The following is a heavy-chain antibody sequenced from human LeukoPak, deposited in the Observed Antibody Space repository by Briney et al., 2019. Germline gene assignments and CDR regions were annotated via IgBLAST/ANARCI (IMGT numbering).Heavy chain of an antibody. CDR1: GYTFTYSY. J-gene: IGHJ4*02. Sequence: ASVKVSCNPSGYTFTYSYIHWVRQAPAVGLQWMGWINPSNGDTHYAEVFQGRVTMTRDTSIRTAYMELTGLTTDDTAVYYCARSPIGASAYWGRGTLVTVSS. D-gene: IGHD3-10*01. CDR3: ARSPIGASAY. V-gene: IGHV1-2*02. CDR2: INPSNGDT.